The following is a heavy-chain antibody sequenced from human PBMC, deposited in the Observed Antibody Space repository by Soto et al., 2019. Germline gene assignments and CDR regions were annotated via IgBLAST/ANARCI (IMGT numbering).Heavy chain of an antibody. CDR2: IYYSGSA. Sequence: QVQLQESGPGLVKPSETLSLTCTVSGDSVTSVSDYSSWIRQPPGKGLEWIGYIYYSGSADYNPSLGSRVTISIDTSKNQFSLKLTSVTAADTAVYYCARGVGFGYYYYHMDLWGQGTTVTVSS. CDR3: ARGVGFGYYYYHMDL. V-gene: IGHV4-61*01. CDR1: GDSVTSVSDY. J-gene: IGHJ6*02. D-gene: IGHD3-10*01.